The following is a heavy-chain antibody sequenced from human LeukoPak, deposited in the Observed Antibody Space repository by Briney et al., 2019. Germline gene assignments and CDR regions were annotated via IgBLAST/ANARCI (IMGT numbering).Heavy chain of an antibody. Sequence: TSETLSLTCTVSGGSISSGGYYWSWIRQPPGKGLEWIGYIYHSGSTYYNPSLKSRVTISVDRSKNQFSLKLSSVTAADTAVYYCARASLEGYSGYDEGYYFDYWGQGTLVTVSS. J-gene: IGHJ4*02. D-gene: IGHD5-12*01. CDR2: IYHSGST. CDR3: ARASLEGYSGYDEGYYFDY. CDR1: GGSISSGGYY. V-gene: IGHV4-30-2*01.